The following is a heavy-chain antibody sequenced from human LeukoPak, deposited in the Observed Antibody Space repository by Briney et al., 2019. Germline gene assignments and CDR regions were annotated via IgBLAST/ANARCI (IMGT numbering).Heavy chain of an antibody. CDR1: GYTLNELS. D-gene: IGHD5-12*01. CDR2: FDPEDDEK. Sequence: ASVKVSCKISGYTLNELSIHWVRQAPGKGLEWMGGFDPEDDEKIYAQKFQGRVTMTEETSTDTAYMELNSLRSEDTAVYYCATGSAYDSRYCYALDVWGQGTTVTISS. CDR3: ATGSAYDSRYCYALDV. J-gene: IGHJ6*02. V-gene: IGHV1-24*01.